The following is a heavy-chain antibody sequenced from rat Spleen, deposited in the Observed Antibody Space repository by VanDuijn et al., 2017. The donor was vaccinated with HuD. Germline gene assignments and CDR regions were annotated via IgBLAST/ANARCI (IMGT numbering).Heavy chain of an antibody. D-gene: IGHD4-4*01. CDR2: IIFVGSST. V-gene: IGHV5-29*01. CDR1: GFTFSDYD. CDR3: TRHDYSGVITNWFAY. J-gene: IGHJ3*01. Sequence: EVQLVESDGGLVQPGRSLKLSCVASGFTFSDYDMAWVRQAPTKGLEWVATIIFVGSSTYYRDSVKGRFTISSDNAKTTLYLQMDSLRSEDAATYYCTRHDYSGVITNWFAYWGQGTLVTVSS.